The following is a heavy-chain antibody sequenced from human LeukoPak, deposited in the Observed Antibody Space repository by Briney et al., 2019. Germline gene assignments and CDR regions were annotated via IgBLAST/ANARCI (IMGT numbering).Heavy chain of an antibody. J-gene: IGHJ3*02. CDR2: IKEDGGEK. CDR1: GFSFSYFW. Sequence: GGSLRPSCAASGFSFSYFWMSWVRQAPGKGLEWVANIKEDGGEKYYVDSVKGRFTISRDNAKNSLYLQMNSLRVEDTALYYCARELRGAFDIWGQGTMVTVSS. D-gene: IGHD5-12*01. V-gene: IGHV3-7*01. CDR3: ARELRGAFDI.